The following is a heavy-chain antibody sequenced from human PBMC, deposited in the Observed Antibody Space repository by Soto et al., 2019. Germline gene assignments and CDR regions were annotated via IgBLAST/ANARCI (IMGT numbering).Heavy chain of an antibody. J-gene: IGHJ6*02. D-gene: IGHD2-15*01. CDR1: GGTFSSYA. V-gene: IGHV1-69*12. CDR2: IIPIFGTA. CDR3: ATLSGGSRYYYYGMDV. Sequence: QVQLVQSGAEVKKPGSSVKVSCKASGGTFSSYAISWVRQAPGQGLEWMGGIIPIFGTANYAQKFQGRVTITADESMSTAYMELSSLRSEDTAVYYCATLSGGSRYYYYGMDVWGQGTTVTVSS.